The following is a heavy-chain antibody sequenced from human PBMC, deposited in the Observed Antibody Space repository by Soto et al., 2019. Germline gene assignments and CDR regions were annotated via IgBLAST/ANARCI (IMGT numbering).Heavy chain of an antibody. CDR2: VYYTGTT. D-gene: IGHD3-3*01. CDR3: ARLGGYYQALDH. V-gene: IGHV4-59*08. J-gene: IGHJ4*02. Sequence: PSGTLSLTCTASGDSISPHFWTWVLRPPGKGLEWVGYVYYTGTTMYNPSLKSRLTISVDRSKNQVSLNLTSVTAADTAVYFCARLGGYYQALDHWSQGTLVTVSS. CDR1: GDSISPHF.